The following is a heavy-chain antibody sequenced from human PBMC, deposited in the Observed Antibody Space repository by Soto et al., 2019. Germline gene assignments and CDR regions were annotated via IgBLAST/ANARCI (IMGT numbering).Heavy chain of an antibody. CDR2: INPSGGST. CDR1: GYTFTSYY. Sequence: ASVKVSCKASGYTFTSYYMHWVRQAPGQGLEWMGIINPSGGSTSYAQKFQGRVTMTRDTSTSTVYMELSSLRSEDTAVYYCARERKTYYYDSSGYFDYWGQGTLVTVSS. V-gene: IGHV1-46*03. J-gene: IGHJ4*02. D-gene: IGHD3-22*01. CDR3: ARERKTYYYDSSGYFDY.